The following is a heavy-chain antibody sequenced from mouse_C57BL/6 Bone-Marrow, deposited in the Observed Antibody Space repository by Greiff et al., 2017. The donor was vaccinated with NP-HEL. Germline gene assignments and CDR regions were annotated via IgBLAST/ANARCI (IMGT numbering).Heavy chain of an antibody. V-gene: IGHV10-1*01. CDR2: IRSKSNNYAT. J-gene: IGHJ4*01. CDR1: GFSFNTYA. CDR3: VRQGYGSSYGAMDY. Sequence: EVKLLESGGGLVQPKGSLKLSCAASGFSFNTYAMNWVRQAPGKGLEWVARIRSKSNNYATYYADSVKDRFTISRDDSESMLYLQMNNLKTEDTAMYYCVRQGYGSSYGAMDYWGQGTSVTVSS. D-gene: IGHD1-1*01.